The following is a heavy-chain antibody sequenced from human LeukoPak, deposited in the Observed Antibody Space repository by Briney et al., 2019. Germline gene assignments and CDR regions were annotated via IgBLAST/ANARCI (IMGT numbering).Heavy chain of an antibody. CDR2: IYYSGST. CDR1: GGSISSSSFY. V-gene: IGHV4-39*01. Sequence: SETLSLTCTVSGGSISSSSFYWGWIRQPPGKGLEWIGSIYYSGSTYYNPSLKSRVTISVDTSKNQFSLKLSSVTAADTAVYYCARQVAGTGYWYFDLWGRGTLVTVSS. J-gene: IGHJ2*01. CDR3: ARQVAGTGYWYFDL. D-gene: IGHD6-19*01.